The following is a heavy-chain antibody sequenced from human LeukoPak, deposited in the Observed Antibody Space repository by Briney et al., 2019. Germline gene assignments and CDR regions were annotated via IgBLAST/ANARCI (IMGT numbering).Heavy chain of an antibody. J-gene: IGHJ4*02. CDR1: GYTFTGHY. Sequence: GASVKVSCKASGYTFTGHYIHWVRQAPGQGLEWMGWIHPNTGGTKYAQKFQGRVTMTRDTSSSTAYMELSSLRSADTAVYYCARALYYYDSSGYYLDYWGQGTLVTVSS. CDR3: ARALYYYDSSGYYLDY. V-gene: IGHV1-2*02. D-gene: IGHD3-22*01. CDR2: IHPNTGGT.